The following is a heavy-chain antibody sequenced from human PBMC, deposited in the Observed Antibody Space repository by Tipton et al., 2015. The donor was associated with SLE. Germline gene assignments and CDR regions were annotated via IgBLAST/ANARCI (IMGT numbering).Heavy chain of an antibody. J-gene: IGHJ3*02. V-gene: IGHV3-66*02. Sequence: QLVQSGGGLVQPGGSLRLSCAASGFIVSSNYMSWVRQAPGKGLEWVSVIYSGGSTYYADSVKGRFTISRDNSKNTLYLQMNSLRAEDTAVYYCAGGRDGYNALAFDIWGQGTMVTVSS. D-gene: IGHD5-24*01. CDR1: GFIVSSNY. CDR2: IYSGGST. CDR3: AGGRDGYNALAFDI.